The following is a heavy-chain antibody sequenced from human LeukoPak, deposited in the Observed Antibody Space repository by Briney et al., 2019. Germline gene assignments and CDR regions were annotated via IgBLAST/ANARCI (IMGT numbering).Heavy chain of an antibody. CDR1: GFTFSDYY. V-gene: IGHV3-11*01. Sequence: PGGSPRLSCAASGFTFSDYYMSWIRQAPGKGLEWVSYISSSGSTIYYADSVKGRFTISRDNAKNSLYLQMNSLRAEDTAVYYCARDRRHLRGYFDLWGRGTLVTVFS. CDR2: ISSSGSTI. J-gene: IGHJ2*01. CDR3: ARDRRHLRGYFDL.